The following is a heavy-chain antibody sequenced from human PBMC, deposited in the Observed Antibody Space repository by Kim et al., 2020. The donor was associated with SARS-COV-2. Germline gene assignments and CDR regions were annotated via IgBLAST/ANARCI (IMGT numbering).Heavy chain of an antibody. Sequence: SETLSLTCAVYGGSFSGYYWSWIRQPPGKGLEWIGEINHSGSTNYNPSLKSRVTISVDTSKNQFSLKLSSVTAADTAVYYCARVRIVVVPAAMGKYYYYGMDVWGQGTTVTVSS. D-gene: IGHD2-2*01. CDR2: INHSGST. CDR1: GGSFSGYY. CDR3: ARVRIVVVPAAMGKYYYYGMDV. V-gene: IGHV4-34*01. J-gene: IGHJ6*02.